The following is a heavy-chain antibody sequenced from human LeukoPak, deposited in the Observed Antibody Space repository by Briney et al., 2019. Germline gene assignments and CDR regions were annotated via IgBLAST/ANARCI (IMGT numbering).Heavy chain of an antibody. Sequence: PSETLSLTCTVSGGSISSSSYYWGWLRQPPGMGLEWIVSIYYSGSTYYNPSLKSPVTISVDTSKNQFSLKLSSVTAADTAVYYCARHQGDSSGYYYFVYYFDYWGQGTLVTVSS. CDR3: ARHQGDSSGYYYFVYYFDY. J-gene: IGHJ4*02. D-gene: IGHD3-22*01. CDR2: IYYSGST. CDR1: GGSISSSSYY. V-gene: IGHV4-39*01.